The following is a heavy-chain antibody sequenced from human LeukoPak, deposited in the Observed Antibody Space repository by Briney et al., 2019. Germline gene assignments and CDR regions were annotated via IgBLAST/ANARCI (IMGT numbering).Heavy chain of an antibody. V-gene: IGHV1-8*03. Sequence: GASVKVSCKASGYTFTSYDINWVRQATGQGLEWMGWMNPNSGNTGYAQKFQGRVTITRNTSISTAYMELSSLRSEDTAVYYCARGRWGSYYFDYWGQGTLVTVSS. D-gene: IGHD3-16*01. CDR2: MNPNSGNT. J-gene: IGHJ4*02. CDR1: GYTFTSYD. CDR3: ARGRWGSYYFDY.